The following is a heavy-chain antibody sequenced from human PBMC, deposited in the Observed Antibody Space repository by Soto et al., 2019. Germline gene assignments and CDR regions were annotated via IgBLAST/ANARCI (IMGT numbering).Heavy chain of an antibody. CDR3: ARDGPVYGNRNRCPYNWFDP. CDR1: GGSFSTNY. CDR2: IYYSGST. J-gene: IGHJ5*02. Sequence: SETLSLTCTVSGGSFSTNYWSWIRQPPGKGLEWIGYIYYSGSTDYNPSLKSRVTISVDTAKNQFSLKLSSVTAADTAVYYCARDGPVYGNRNRCPYNWFDPWGQGILVTVSS. V-gene: IGHV4-59*01. D-gene: IGHD2-8*01.